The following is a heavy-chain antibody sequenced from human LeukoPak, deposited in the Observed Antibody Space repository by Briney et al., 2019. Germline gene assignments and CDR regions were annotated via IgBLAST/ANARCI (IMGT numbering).Heavy chain of an antibody. J-gene: IGHJ3*02. Sequence: ASVKVSCKASGYTFTGYYMHWVRQAPGQGLEWMGWIKPNSGGTNYAQKFQGRVTMTRDTSISTAYMELSRLRSDDTAVYYCAREGDTAMVSDAFDIWGQGTMVTVSS. CDR3: AREGDTAMVSDAFDI. CDR1: GYTFTGYY. CDR2: IKPNSGGT. D-gene: IGHD5-18*01. V-gene: IGHV1-2*02.